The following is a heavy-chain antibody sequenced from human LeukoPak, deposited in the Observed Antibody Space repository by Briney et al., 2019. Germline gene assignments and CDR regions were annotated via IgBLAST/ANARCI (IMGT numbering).Heavy chain of an antibody. CDR1: GFTFSSYG. D-gene: IGHD3-3*01. V-gene: IGHV3-23*01. Sequence: GGSLRLSCAASGFTFSSYGMSWVRQAPGKGLEWVSAISGSGGSTYYADSVKGRFTISRDNAKNSLYLQMNSLRAEDTAVYYCARLSKLYDFWSGYYTDYYYMDVWGKGTTVTVSS. CDR2: ISGSGGST. J-gene: IGHJ6*03. CDR3: ARLSKLYDFWSGYYTDYYYMDV.